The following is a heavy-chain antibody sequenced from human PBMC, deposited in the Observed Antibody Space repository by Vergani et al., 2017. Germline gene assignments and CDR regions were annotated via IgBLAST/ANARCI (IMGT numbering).Heavy chain of an antibody. CDR3: AKEGPIWSGYWKPFDY. CDR1: GFTFSSYA. V-gene: IGHV3-23*01. Sequence: EVQLLESGGGLVQPGGSLRLSCAASGFTFSSYAMSWVRQAPGKGLEWVSAISGSGGSTYYADSVKGRFTISRDNSKNTLYLQMNSLRAEDTAVYFCAKEGPIWSGYWKPFDYWGQGTLVTVSS. J-gene: IGHJ4*02. CDR2: ISGSGGST. D-gene: IGHD3-3*01.